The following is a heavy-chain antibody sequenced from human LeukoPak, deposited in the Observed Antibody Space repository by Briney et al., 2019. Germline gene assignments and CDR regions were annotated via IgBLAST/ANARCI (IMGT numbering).Heavy chain of an antibody. CDR2: ISAYNGNT. V-gene: IGHV1-18*04. Sequence: ASVKVSCKASGYTFTNYYIHWVRQAPGQGLEWMGWISAYNGNTNYAQKLQGRVTMTTDTSTSTAYMELRSLRSDDTAVYYCAREWNYYDSSGPDAFDIWGQGTMVTVSS. CDR3: AREWNYYDSSGPDAFDI. J-gene: IGHJ3*02. D-gene: IGHD3-22*01. CDR1: GYTFTNYY.